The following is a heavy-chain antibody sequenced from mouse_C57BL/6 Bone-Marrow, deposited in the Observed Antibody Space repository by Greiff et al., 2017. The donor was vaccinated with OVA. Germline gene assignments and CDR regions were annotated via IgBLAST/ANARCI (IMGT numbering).Heavy chain of an antibody. CDR1: GFNIKDDY. V-gene: IGHV14-4*01. J-gene: IGHJ2*01. CDR3: TTNDGYCPLDY. Sequence: VQLQQSGAELVRPGASVKLSCTASGFNIKDDYMHWVKQRPEQGLEWIGWLDPENGDTEYASKFQGTATITADTSSNTAYLQLSSLTSEDTAVYYCTTNDGYCPLDYWGQGTTLTVSS. CDR2: LDPENGDT. D-gene: IGHD2-3*01.